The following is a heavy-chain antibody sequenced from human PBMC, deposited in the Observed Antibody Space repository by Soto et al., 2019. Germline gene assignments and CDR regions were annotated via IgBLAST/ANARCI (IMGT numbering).Heavy chain of an antibody. Sequence: PGGSLRLSCAASGFTFSHYAMHWVRQAPGKGLEYVSGISPIGDSTYYANSVKGRFTISRDNSKNTLYLQMGSLRAEDMAVYYFASPGGGSRGSPGHYYYGMDVWGKGTTVTVSS. J-gene: IGHJ6*04. V-gene: IGHV3-64*01. CDR1: GFTFSHYA. CDR3: ASPGGGSRGSPGHYYYGMDV. D-gene: IGHD3-22*01. CDR2: ISPIGDST.